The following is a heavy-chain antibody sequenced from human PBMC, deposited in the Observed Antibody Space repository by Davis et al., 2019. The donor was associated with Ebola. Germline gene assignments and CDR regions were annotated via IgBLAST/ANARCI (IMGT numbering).Heavy chain of an antibody. Sequence: GGSLRLSCAASGFTFSSYSMNWVRQAPGKGLEWVSSISSSSSSIYYADSVKGRFTISRDNAKNSLYLQMNSLRAEDTAVYYCARRELMGATIDYWGQGTLVTVSS. CDR1: GFTFSSYS. CDR3: ARRELMGATIDY. V-gene: IGHV3-21*01. CDR2: ISSSSSSI. D-gene: IGHD1-26*01. J-gene: IGHJ4*02.